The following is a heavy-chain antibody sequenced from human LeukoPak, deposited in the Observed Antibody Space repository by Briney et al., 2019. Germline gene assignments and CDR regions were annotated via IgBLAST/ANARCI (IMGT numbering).Heavy chain of an antibody. J-gene: IGHJ6*03. D-gene: IGHD3-22*01. V-gene: IGHV3-30*16. CDR1: GLAFSDYW. Sequence: GGSLRLSCAASGLAFSDYWMSWVRQAPGKGLEWVAVISYDGSNKYYADSVKGRFTISRDNSKNTLYLQMNSLRAEDTAVYYCARAGNYDSSGYYFYYYYMDVWGKGTTVTVSS. CDR2: ISYDGSNK. CDR3: ARAGNYDSSGYYFYYYYMDV.